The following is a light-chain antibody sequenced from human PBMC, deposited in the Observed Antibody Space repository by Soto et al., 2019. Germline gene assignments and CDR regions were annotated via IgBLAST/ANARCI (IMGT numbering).Light chain of an antibody. CDR3: TSWTTSTTMI. V-gene: IGLV2-14*03. Sequence: QSARTQPASVSGSPCQSITISCTGTSSDIGAYNFVSWYKQHPGKAPKLMLYDVNIRPSGVSNRFSGSKSGNTASLTISGLQAEDEADYYCTSWTTSTTMIFVGGTKVTVL. CDR1: SSDIGAYNF. J-gene: IGLJ2*01. CDR2: DVN.